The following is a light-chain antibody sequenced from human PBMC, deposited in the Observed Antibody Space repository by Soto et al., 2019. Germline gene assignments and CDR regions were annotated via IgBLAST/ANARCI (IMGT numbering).Light chain of an antibody. CDR1: QSMSSW. Sequence: DIQVTLSPSTLYASGRDRVTIXXRASQSMSSWVAWHQQKPGKPPKXLIYKASSLESGVPSRFSGSGAGTEFTLTISSLQPDDFATYYCQQYNSYSVTFGQGTKVDIK. V-gene: IGKV1-5*03. CDR2: KAS. CDR3: QQYNSYSVT. J-gene: IGKJ1*01.